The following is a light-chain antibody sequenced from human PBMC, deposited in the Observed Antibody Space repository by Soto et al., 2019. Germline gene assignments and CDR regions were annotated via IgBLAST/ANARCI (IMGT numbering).Light chain of an antibody. CDR1: QDISNS. CDR3: QQYNSYSWT. Sequence: DIQMTQSPSSLSASVGDRVTISCQASQDISNSLNWYQQKPGKAPKLLIYDASNLETGVPSRFSGSGSGTDFTFTISSLQPDDFATYYCQQYNSYSWTFGQGTKVDIK. CDR2: DAS. J-gene: IGKJ1*01. V-gene: IGKV1-33*01.